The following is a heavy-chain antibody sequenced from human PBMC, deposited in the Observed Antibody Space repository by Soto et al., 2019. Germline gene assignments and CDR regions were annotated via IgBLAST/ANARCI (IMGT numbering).Heavy chain of an antibody. Sequence: GESLKISCXGSGYNFAGYWIAWVRQMPGKGLELMGIIYPSDSDTRYRPSFQGQVTISADKSISSAYLQWSSLRASGTAMYYCARGGVSTRTFDYWGQGTPVTVSS. J-gene: IGHJ4*02. CDR1: GYNFAGYW. CDR2: IYPSDSDT. V-gene: IGHV5-51*01. D-gene: IGHD3-3*01. CDR3: ARGGVSTRTFDY.